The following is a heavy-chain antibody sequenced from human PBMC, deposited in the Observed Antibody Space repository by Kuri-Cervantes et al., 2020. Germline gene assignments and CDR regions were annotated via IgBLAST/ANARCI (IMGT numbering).Heavy chain of an antibody. D-gene: IGHD3-3*01. CDR3: ARDPITIFGVVTHGFDY. CDR2: ISYDVSNK. Sequence: GESLKISCAASGFTFSSYAMHWVRQAPGKGLEWVAGISYDVSNKYYADSVKGRFTISRDNSKNTLYLQMNSLRAEDTAVYYCARDPITIFGVVTHGFDYWGQGTLVTVSS. CDR1: GFTFSSYA. J-gene: IGHJ4*02. V-gene: IGHV3-30-3*01.